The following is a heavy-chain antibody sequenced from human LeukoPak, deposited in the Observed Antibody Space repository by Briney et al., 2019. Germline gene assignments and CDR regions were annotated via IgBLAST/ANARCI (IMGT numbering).Heavy chain of an antibody. J-gene: IGHJ4*02. Sequence: PGRSLRLSCAASGFIFDDYAMHWVRQAPGKGLEWVSGVSWNSGGIGYADSVKGRFTISRDNAKNSLYLQMNSLRSDDTAVYYCARANSYDFWSGYSRDYYFDYWGQGTLVTVSS. V-gene: IGHV3-9*01. CDR1: GFIFDDYA. CDR3: ARANSYDFWSGYSRDYYFDY. D-gene: IGHD3-3*01. CDR2: VSWNSGGI.